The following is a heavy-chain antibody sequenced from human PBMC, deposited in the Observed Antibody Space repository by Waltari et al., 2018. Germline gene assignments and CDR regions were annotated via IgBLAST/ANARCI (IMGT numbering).Heavy chain of an antibody. D-gene: IGHD2-2*01. V-gene: IGHV4-4*07. CDR3: ARMGSTSRHSSRDIMDV. CDR2: IYSSGTT. Sequence: QVQLQESGPGLVKPSETLSLTCTVSDGSIHNYYWSWIRQPAGKGLEWIGRIYSSGTTDYNPSLTSRVTMLVDTSKNQFSLKLSSVTAADTAVYYCARMGSTSRHSSRDIMDVWGQGASVTVS. CDR1: DGSIHNYY. J-gene: IGHJ6*02.